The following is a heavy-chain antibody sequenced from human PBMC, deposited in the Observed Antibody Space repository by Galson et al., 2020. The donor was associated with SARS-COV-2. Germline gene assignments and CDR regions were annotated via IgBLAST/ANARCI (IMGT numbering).Heavy chain of an antibody. Sequence: SVKVSCKASGFTFSSFAVQWVRQARGHPLEWIGWTVLGSGNTSYAQKFLERVTITRDTPTSTAHMELRSLRSEDTAVYYFSAFRGYRDGDLTMDFWGQGTTVTVSS. D-gene: IGHD5-18*01. CDR1: GFTFSSFA. V-gene: IGHV1-58*01. CDR3: SAFRGYRDGDLTMDF. CDR2: TVLGSGNT. J-gene: IGHJ6*02.